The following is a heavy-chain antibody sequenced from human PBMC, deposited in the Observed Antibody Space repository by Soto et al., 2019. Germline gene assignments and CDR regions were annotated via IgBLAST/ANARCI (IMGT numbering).Heavy chain of an antibody. Sequence: QVRLVQSGSEVKKLGASVKVSCKSSDNTFTHYGINWVRQAPGQGREWMGWISGYNGNTKYAQKFQDRVTMTADTSTRTAFMEVRSLTSDDTGVYFCAATGGNYFGLDVWGQGTTVTVSS. D-gene: IGHD2-8*02. CDR3: AATGGNYFGLDV. J-gene: IGHJ6*02. CDR1: DNTFTHYG. V-gene: IGHV1-18*01. CDR2: ISGYNGNT.